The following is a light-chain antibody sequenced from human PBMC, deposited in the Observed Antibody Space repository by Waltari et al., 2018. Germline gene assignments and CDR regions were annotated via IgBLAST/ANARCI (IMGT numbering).Light chain of an antibody. CDR2: MAS. Sequence: DIQMTQSPSTLSASVGDRVTITCRASQSISSWLAWYQQKPGKAPKLLIYMASSLESGVPSRFSGSGSGTEFTLTISSLQPDDFATYYCQQYNSYWRTFGQGTKLEIK. CDR1: QSISSW. CDR3: QQYNSYWRT. J-gene: IGKJ2*01. V-gene: IGKV1-5*03.